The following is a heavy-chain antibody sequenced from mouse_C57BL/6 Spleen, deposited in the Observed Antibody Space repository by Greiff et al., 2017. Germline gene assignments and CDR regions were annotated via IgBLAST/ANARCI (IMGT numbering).Heavy chain of an antibody. D-gene: IGHD2-3*01. CDR3: TRGKIYDYFDD. Sequence: EVKLQESGGGLVQPGGSMKLSCAASGFTFSDAWMDWVRQSPEKGLEWVAEIRNKANNHATYYAESVKGRFTISRDDSKSSVYLQMNSLRAEDTGIYYCTRGKIYDYFDDWGKGTTLTVSS. J-gene: IGHJ2*01. CDR1: GFTFSDAW. CDR2: IRNKANNHAT. V-gene: IGHV6-6*01.